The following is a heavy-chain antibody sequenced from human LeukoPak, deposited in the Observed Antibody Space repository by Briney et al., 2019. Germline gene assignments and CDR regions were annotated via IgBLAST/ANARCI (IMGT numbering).Heavy chain of an antibody. D-gene: IGHD2-15*01. CDR1: GFTFSSYV. J-gene: IGHJ5*02. V-gene: IGHV3-30*18. Sequence: PGGSLRLSCAASGFTFSSYVMHWVRQAPGKGLEWVAVISYDGSNKYYADSVKGRFTISRDNSKNTLYLQMNSLRAEDTAVYYCAKDPYCSGGSCYVFTSWGQGTLDTVSS. CDR2: ISYDGSNK. CDR3: AKDPYCSGGSCYVFTS.